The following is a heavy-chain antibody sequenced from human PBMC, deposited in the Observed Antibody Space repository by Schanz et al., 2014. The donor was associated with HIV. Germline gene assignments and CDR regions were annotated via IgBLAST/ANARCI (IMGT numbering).Heavy chain of an antibody. D-gene: IGHD2-21*02. J-gene: IGHJ4*02. CDR3: ARTYTGDWSTGAD. CDR2: IKTSGGTT. CDR1: GYGYIFTTYY. V-gene: IGHV1-46*01. Sequence: QAQLVQSGAEVKKPGASVKISCKASGYGYIFTTYYIHWVRQAPGQGLEWMGMIKTSGGTTTYAQKFQGRVTLTRDTTATTVYMELSSLKSEDTAVYYCARTYTGDWSTGADWGQGTLVTVSS.